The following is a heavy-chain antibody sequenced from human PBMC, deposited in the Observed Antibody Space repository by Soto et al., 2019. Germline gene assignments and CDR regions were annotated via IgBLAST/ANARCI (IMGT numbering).Heavy chain of an antibody. D-gene: IGHD2-21*02. CDR1: EFTFDDYA. CDR3: TKDRSSILHYGMDV. CDR2: ISCNSDNI. V-gene: IGHV3-9*01. J-gene: IGHJ6*02. Sequence: EVQLVESGGGLVQPGRSLRLSCEASEFTFDDYAMHWVRQAPGKGLEWVSGISCNSDNIGYADSVKGRFTISRDNVKNSLYMQMNSLTAENKALYYCTKDRSSILHYGMDVWGQGTTVTVCS.